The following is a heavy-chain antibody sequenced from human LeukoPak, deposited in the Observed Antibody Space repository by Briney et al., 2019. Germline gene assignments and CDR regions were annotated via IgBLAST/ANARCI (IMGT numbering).Heavy chain of an antibody. Sequence: GGSLRLSCAASGFTFSSYAMSWGRQAPGKGLAWVSAIIGSGGSTYYADSVKGRFTISRDNSKNTLYLQMNSLRAEDTAVYYCARVRCSSTSCYIVFTDAFDIWGQGTMVTVSS. CDR1: GFTFSSYA. CDR3: ARVRCSSTSCYIVFTDAFDI. D-gene: IGHD2-2*02. V-gene: IGHV3-23*01. J-gene: IGHJ3*02. CDR2: IIGSGGST.